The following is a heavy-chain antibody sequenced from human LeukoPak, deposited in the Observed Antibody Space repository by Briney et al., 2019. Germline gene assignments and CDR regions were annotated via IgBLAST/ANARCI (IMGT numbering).Heavy chain of an antibody. CDR3: ERRINYDFWSGYYFAF. J-gene: IGHJ4*02. CDR1: GYTFTGYY. CDR2: INPNSGGT. Sequence: VKASCKASGYTFTGYYMHWVRQAPGQGLEWMGWINPNSGGTNYAQKFQGRVTMTRDTSISTAYMELSRLRSDDTAVYYCERRINYDFWSGYYFAFWGQGTLVTVSS. D-gene: IGHD3-3*01. V-gene: IGHV1-2*02.